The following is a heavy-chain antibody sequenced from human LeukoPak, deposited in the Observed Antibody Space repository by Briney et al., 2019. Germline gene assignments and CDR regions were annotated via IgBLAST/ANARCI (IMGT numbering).Heavy chain of an antibody. D-gene: IGHD3-10*01. J-gene: IGHJ4*02. CDR2: IYHSGST. Sequence: SGTLSLTCAVSGGSISSSNWWSWVRQPPGKGLEWIGEIYHSGSTNYNPSLKSRVTISVDKSKNQFSLKLSSVTAADTAVYYCARVPASDYYGSGSYYNKGPYWGQGTLVTVSS. V-gene: IGHV4-4*02. CDR1: GGSISSSNW. CDR3: ARVPASDYYGSGSYYNKGPY.